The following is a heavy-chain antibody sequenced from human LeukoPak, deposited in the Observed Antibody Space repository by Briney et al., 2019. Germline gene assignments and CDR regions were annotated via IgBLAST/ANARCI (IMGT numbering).Heavy chain of an antibody. J-gene: IGHJ5*02. CDR3: ARDDYRGVTNFDP. D-gene: IGHD3-10*01. CDR2: ISYTGST. CDR1: GGSISPYF. V-gene: IGHV4-59*01. Sequence: SETLSLTCTVSGGSISPYFWSWMRQNPGKGLEWIGYISYTGSTNYNPALKSRVTISVDTSKNQFSLQLTSVTAADTAVYYCARDDYRGVTNFDPWGQGTLVTVSS.